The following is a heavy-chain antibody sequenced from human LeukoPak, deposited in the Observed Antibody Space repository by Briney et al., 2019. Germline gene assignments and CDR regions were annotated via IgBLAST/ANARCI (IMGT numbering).Heavy chain of an antibody. CDR1: GFTFSGSA. J-gene: IGHJ4*02. D-gene: IGHD6-6*01. Sequence: PGGSLRLSCAASGFTFSGSAMHWVRQASGKGLEWVGRIRSKANSYATAYAASVKGRFTISRDDSKNTAYLQMDSLKTEDTAVYYCTRFEYSSSQGGQGTLVTVSS. V-gene: IGHV3-73*01. CDR2: IRSKANSYAT. CDR3: TRFEYSSSQ.